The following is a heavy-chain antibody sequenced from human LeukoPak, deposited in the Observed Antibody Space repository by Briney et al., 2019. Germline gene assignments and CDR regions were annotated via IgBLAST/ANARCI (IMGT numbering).Heavy chain of an antibody. CDR3: ARYYYDSSGYPARAFDI. CDR1: GGSISSYY. Sequence: SETLSLTCTVSGGSISSYYWSWIRQPPGKGLEWIGYIYYSGSTNYNPSLKSRVTISVDTSKNQFSLKLSSVTAADTAVYYCARYYYDSSGYPARAFDIWGQGTMVTVSS. J-gene: IGHJ3*02. CDR2: IYYSGST. V-gene: IGHV4-59*01. D-gene: IGHD3-22*01.